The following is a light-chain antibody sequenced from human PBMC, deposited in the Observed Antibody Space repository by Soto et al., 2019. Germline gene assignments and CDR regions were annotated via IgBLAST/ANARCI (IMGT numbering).Light chain of an antibody. V-gene: IGKV1-5*01. Sequence: DIPMTQSPSTLSASVGDRVTITCRASQSISSWLAWYQQKPGKAPKLLIYDASSLESGVPSRFSGSGSGTEFTLTISSLQPDDFATYYCQQYNSIRLTFGGGTKVEIK. CDR3: QQYNSIRLT. J-gene: IGKJ4*01. CDR2: DAS. CDR1: QSISSW.